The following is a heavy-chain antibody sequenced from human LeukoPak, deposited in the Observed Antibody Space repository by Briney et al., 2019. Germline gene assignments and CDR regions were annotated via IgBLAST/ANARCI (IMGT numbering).Heavy chain of an antibody. D-gene: IGHD5-12*01. J-gene: IGHJ5*02. CDR3: ARGSSPGLRFDP. CDR2: INHSGST. CDR1: GGSFSAYY. Sequence: SETLSLTCAVYGGSFSAYYWSWIRQPPGKGLEWIGEINHSGSTKYNPSFKSRVAISVDTSKNQFSLNLRSVTAADTAVYYCARGSSPGLRFDPWGQGTLVTVSS. V-gene: IGHV4-34*01.